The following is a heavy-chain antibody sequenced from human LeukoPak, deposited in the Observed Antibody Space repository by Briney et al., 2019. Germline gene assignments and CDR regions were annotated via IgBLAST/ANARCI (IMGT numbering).Heavy chain of an antibody. CDR3: AREHSSSSGKVFDY. D-gene: IGHD6-6*01. Sequence: ASVKDTCKASGYTFPDYHMHWVRQAPGQGLEWIGWINPNSGGTNYAQKFQGRVTMTRDTSISTAYMVLSRLRSDDTAVYYCAREHSSSSGKVFDYWGQGTLVTVSS. CDR1: GYTFPDYH. V-gene: IGHV1-2*02. CDR2: INPNSGGT. J-gene: IGHJ4*02.